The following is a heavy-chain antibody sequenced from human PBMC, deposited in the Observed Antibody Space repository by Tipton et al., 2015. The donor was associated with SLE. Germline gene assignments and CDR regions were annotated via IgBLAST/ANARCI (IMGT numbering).Heavy chain of an antibody. CDR2: IRYDGSNK. D-gene: IGHD3-10*01. V-gene: IGHV3-30*02. CDR3: TFRGHGYFDL. CDR1: GFTFNSYS. Sequence: SLRLSCAASGFTFNSYSMNWVRQAPGKGLEWVAFIRYDGSNKYYADSVKGRFTISRDNSKNTLYLQMNSLRAEDTAVYYCTFRGHGYFDLWGRGTLVTGSS. J-gene: IGHJ2*01.